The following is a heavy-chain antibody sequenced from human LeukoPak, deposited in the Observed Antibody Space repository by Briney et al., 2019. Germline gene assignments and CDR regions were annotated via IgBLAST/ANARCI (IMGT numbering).Heavy chain of an antibody. CDR2: ISAYNGNT. J-gene: IGHJ6*03. D-gene: IGHD6-13*01. CDR1: GYTFTSYG. Sequence: ASVKVSCKASGYTFTSYGISWVRQAPGQGLEWMGWISAYNGNTNYAQKLQGRVTMTTDISTSTASMELRSLRSDEPAVYYCARTPQYSSSWYRGRYYYMDVWGKGTTVTISS. V-gene: IGHV1-18*01. CDR3: ARTPQYSSSWYRGRYYYMDV.